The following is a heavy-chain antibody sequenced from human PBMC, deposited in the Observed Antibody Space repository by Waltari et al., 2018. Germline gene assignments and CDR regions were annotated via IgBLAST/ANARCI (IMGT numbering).Heavy chain of an antibody. V-gene: IGHV4-59*01. CDR1: GGSISSYY. D-gene: IGHD5-18*01. Sequence: QVQLQESGPGLVKPSETLSLTCTVSGGSISSYYWSWIRQPPGKGLEWIGYSYYNGSTNYNPSLNSRVTISVDTSKNQFSLKLSSVTAADTAVYYCARAGYSTYYYYYGMDVWGQGTTVTVSS. CDR2: SYYNGST. CDR3: ARAGYSTYYYYYGMDV. J-gene: IGHJ6*02.